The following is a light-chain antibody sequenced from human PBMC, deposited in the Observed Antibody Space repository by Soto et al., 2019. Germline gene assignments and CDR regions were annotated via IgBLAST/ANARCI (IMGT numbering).Light chain of an antibody. CDR3: QQDNNWPFS. V-gene: IGKV3-15*01. Sequence: EIVMPQSPPPLSVSAGEIATRSCRASQSVDSNLAWYQQEPGQAPKLLIYGASTRPTGIPARFSGSGSGTDFTLTISSLEPEDSAIYFCQQDNNWPFSFGQGTRLEIK. CDR1: QSVDSN. J-gene: IGKJ5*01. CDR2: GAS.